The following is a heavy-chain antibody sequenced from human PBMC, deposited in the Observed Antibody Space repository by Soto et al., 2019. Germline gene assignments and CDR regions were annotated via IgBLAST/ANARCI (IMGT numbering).Heavy chain of an antibody. Sequence: QVQLQQSGPGLVRPSQTISLTCVISGANVSTNSDAWNWIRQSPSRGLEWLGRTLYRSRWYNEYAASVESRLTINPDTSKNQFSLHLNSVTPEDTAVYYCARVKFTSFEYWGQGTLVTVSS. CDR1: GANVSTNSDA. J-gene: IGHJ4*02. V-gene: IGHV6-1*01. D-gene: IGHD1-1*01. CDR2: TLYRSRWYN. CDR3: ARVKFTSFEY.